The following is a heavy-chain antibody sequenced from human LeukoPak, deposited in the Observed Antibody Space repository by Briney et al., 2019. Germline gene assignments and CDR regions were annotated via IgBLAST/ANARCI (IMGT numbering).Heavy chain of an antibody. CDR2: TYYRSKWYN. V-gene: IGHV6-1*01. Sequence: SQTLSLTCAISGDSVSTNSAAWNWIRQSPSRGLEWLGSTYYRSKWYNDYAVSVKSRIPINPDTSKNQFSLQLNSVTPEDTSVYYCARDPGYYDILAGYGHYWYFDLWGRGTLVTVSS. CDR1: GDSVSTNSAA. CDR3: ARDPGYYDILAGYGHYWYFDL. J-gene: IGHJ2*01. D-gene: IGHD3-9*01.